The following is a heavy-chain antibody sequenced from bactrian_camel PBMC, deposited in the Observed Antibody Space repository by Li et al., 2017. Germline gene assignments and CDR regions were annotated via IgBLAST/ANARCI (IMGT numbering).Heavy chain of an antibody. D-gene: IGHD1*01. CDR2: IDPDGVA. J-gene: IGHJ4*01. V-gene: IGHV3S1*01. Sequence: HVQLVESGGGSVQAGGSLRLSCAASGSTSSSYCMGWFRQAPGKEREGVAIIDPDGVANYADSVKGRFIITKDDRKIMLYLQMNNLTPEDTAMYYCAAEHCFYGDTEFAGPRWSDTDYGYWGQGTQVTVS. CDR3: AAEHCFYGDTEFAGPRWSDTDYGY. CDR1: GSTSSSYC.